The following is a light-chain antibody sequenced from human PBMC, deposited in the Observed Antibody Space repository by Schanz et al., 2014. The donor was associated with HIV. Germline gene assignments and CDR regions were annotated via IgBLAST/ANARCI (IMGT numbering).Light chain of an antibody. CDR3: QQRGDWPPT. CDR1: QSVGSY. J-gene: IGKJ1*01. V-gene: IGKV3-11*01. Sequence: EIVLTQSPATLSLSPGERAALSCRAGQSVGSYLAWYQHTPGQAPRLLIYDASNRATGVPARFSGGGSGTDFTLTITSLEPEDFAVYYCQQRGDWPPTFGQGTKVEIK. CDR2: DAS.